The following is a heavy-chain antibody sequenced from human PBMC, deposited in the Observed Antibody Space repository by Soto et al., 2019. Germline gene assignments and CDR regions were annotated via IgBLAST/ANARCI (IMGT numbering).Heavy chain of an antibody. V-gene: IGHV2-5*02. CDR3: AHAYGGTSWPNDAFDV. CDR1: GFSRSTDGVG. CDR2: IYWDDDQ. Sequence: QITLKESGPTLVKPTQTLTLTCTCSGFSRSTDGVGMGWIRQPPGNALEWLALIYWDDDQRYSPSLKTRLNITKDTSKNQVVLTMTDMDPVDTATYYCAHAYGGTSWPNDAFDVWGQGTVVTVSS. J-gene: IGHJ3*01. D-gene: IGHD2-2*01.